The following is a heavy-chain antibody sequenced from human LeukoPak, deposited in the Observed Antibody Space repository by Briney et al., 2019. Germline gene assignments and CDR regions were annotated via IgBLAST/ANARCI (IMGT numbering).Heavy chain of an antibody. D-gene: IGHD2-8*02. Sequence: PGGSLRLSCAASGFTFSSYGMHWFRQAPGKGREWVAVIWYDGSKKYYADSVKGRFTISRDNSKNTLYLQMDSLRAEDTAVYYCARYNTGSVDYWGQGTLVTVSS. CDR1: GFTFSSYG. J-gene: IGHJ4*02. CDR3: ARYNTGSVDY. V-gene: IGHV3-33*01. CDR2: IWYDGSKK.